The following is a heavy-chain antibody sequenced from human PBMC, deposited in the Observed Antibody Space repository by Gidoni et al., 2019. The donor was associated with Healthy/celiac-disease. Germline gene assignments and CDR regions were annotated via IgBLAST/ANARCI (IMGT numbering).Heavy chain of an antibody. D-gene: IGHD3-10*01. CDR1: GFTFSDYY. J-gene: IGHJ4*02. Sequence: QVQLVESGGGLVKPGGSLRLSCAAAGFTFSDYYMSWIRQAPGKGLEWVSYISSSSSYTNYADSVKGRFTIPRDNAKNSLYLQMNSLRAEDTAVYYCARAPYGSGSYPKFYFDYWGQGTLVTVSS. CDR2: ISSSSSYT. CDR3: ARAPYGSGSYPKFYFDY. V-gene: IGHV3-11*05.